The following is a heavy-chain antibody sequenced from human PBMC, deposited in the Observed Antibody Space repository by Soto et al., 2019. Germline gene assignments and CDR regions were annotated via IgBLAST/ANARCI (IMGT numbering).Heavy chain of an antibody. CDR1: GFTFSSYW. CDR3: GRGGSDSPMAPGY. V-gene: IGHV3-74*01. J-gene: IGHJ4*02. D-gene: IGHD5-18*01. Sequence: GGSLRLSCAASGFTFSSYWMHWVRQAPGKGLVWVSRINPGGSATNYADSVKGRFTISRDNAKNTLYLQMNSLRAEDTAVFYCGRGGSDSPMAPGYWGQGTLVTVSS. CDR2: INPGGSAT.